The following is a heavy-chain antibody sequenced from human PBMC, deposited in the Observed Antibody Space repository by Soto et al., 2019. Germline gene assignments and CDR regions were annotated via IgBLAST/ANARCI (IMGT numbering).Heavy chain of an antibody. CDR3: ARLYDFWSGYYAHYGMDV. CDR2: MNPNSGNT. Sequence: ASVKVSCKASGYTFTSYDINWVRQATGQGLEWMGWMNPNSGNTGYAQKFQGRVTMTRNTSISTAYMELSSLRSEDTAVYYCARLYDFWSGYYAHYGMDVWGQGTTVNVSS. V-gene: IGHV1-8*01. J-gene: IGHJ6*02. CDR1: GYTFTSYD. D-gene: IGHD3-3*01.